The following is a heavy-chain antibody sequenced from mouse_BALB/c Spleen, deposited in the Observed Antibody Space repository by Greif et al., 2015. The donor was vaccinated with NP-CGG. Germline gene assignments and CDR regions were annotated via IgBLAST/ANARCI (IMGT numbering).Heavy chain of an antibody. Sequence: VQLVESGPGLVAPSKSLSITCTVSGFSLTSYGVLWVRQPPGKGLEWLGVIWAGGSTNYNSALMFRLSISKDNSNSXVFLKMNSLKTDNTAMYYCAKYSYYAMDFWGQGTSVTVSS. V-gene: IGHV2-9*02. CDR1: GFSLTSYG. D-gene: IGHD1-3*01. J-gene: IGHJ4*01. CDR2: IWAGGST. CDR3: AKYSYYAMDF.